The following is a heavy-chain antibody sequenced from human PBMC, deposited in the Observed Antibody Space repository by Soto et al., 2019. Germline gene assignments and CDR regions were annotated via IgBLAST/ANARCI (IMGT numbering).Heavy chain of an antibody. J-gene: IGHJ4*02. V-gene: IGHV1-2*04. CDR3: ARGSGSSAWYY. CDR2: INPNSGGT. CDR1: GYTFTGYY. Sequence: QEQLAQSGAEVKKPGASVKVSCKASGYTFTGYYMHWVRHAPGQGLEWLGWINPNSGGTNYAQKFQGWVPTTRDTSIRPVYMELSRLSSDDKAVYYCARGSGSSAWYYWGQGTLVTVSS. D-gene: IGHD6-19*01.